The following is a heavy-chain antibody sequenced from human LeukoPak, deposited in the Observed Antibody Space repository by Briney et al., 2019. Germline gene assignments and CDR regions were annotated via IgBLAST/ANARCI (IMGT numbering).Heavy chain of an antibody. CDR3: ARGGDIVVVVAAETEYYFDY. V-gene: IGHV3-7*03. J-gene: IGHJ4*02. CDR1: GFTFSSYW. CDR2: IKQDGSEK. D-gene: IGHD2-15*01. Sequence: GGSLRLSCAASGFTFSSYWMSWVCQAPGKGLEWVANIKQDGSEKYYVDSVKGRFTISRDNAKNSLYLQMNSLRAEDTAVYYCARGGDIVVVVAAETEYYFDYWGQGTLVTVSS.